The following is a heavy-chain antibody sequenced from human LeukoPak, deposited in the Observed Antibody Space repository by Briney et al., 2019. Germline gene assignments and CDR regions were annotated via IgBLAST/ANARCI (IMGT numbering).Heavy chain of an antibody. CDR1: GFTFSSYW. Sequence: GGSLRLSCAASGFTFSSYWMSWVRQAPGKGLEGVANIKQDGSEKYYVDSVKGRFTISRDNAKNSLYLQMNSLRAEDTAVYYCARLGFLTGYYNDAFDIWGQGTIVTVSS. V-gene: IGHV3-7*03. J-gene: IGHJ3*02. CDR2: IKQDGSEK. D-gene: IGHD3-9*01. CDR3: ARLGFLTGYYNDAFDI.